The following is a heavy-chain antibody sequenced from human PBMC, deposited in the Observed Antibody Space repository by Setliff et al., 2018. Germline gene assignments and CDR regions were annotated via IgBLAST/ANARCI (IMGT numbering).Heavy chain of an antibody. V-gene: IGHV3-15*01. Sequence: GSLRLSCAASGFTFSNAWMSWVRQAPGKGLEWVGRIKRESDGGTTDYAAPVKGRFTISRDDSKNTLYLQMSSLRTEDTAMYYCRLWFGELLRDYWGQGTLVTVSS. CDR3: RLWFGELLRDY. CDR2: IKRESDGGTT. CDR1: GFTFSNAW. J-gene: IGHJ4*02. D-gene: IGHD3-10*01.